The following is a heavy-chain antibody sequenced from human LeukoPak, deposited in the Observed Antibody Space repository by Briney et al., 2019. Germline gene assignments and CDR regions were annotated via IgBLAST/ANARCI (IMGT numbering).Heavy chain of an antibody. CDR2: INPSGGST. D-gene: IGHD2-15*01. Sequence: GASVKVSCKASGYTFTSYYMHWVRQAPGQGLEWMGIINPSGGSTSYAQKFQGRVTMTRDTSTSTVYMELSSLRSEDTAVYYCARSIVVVVAATGWFDPWGQGTLVTVSS. CDR3: ARSIVVVVAATGWFDP. J-gene: IGHJ5*02. V-gene: IGHV1-46*01. CDR1: GYTFTSYY.